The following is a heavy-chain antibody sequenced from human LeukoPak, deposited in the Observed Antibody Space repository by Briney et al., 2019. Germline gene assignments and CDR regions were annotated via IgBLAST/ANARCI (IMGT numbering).Heavy chain of an antibody. CDR3: ARGSSYGFSMGY. CDR2: ISTYNGGT. D-gene: IGHD5-18*01. Sequence: ASVKVSCKASGYTFTNYGINWVRQAPGQGLEWMGWISTYNGGTNYAQKLQGRVTMTTDTSTSTAYMELRSLRSDDTAVYYCARGSSYGFSMGYWGQGTLVTVSS. CDR1: GYTFTNYG. V-gene: IGHV1-18*01. J-gene: IGHJ4*02.